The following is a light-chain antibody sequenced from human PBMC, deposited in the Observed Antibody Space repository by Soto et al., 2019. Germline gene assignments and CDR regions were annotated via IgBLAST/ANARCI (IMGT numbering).Light chain of an antibody. Sequence: DIVMTQSPDSLAVSLGERATINCKSSQSVLYSSNNKNYLAWYQQKPGQPPKLLIYWASTRESGVPDRFSGSGSGTDFPLTISILQAEDVADYYCQQYYSTPPVTFGGGTKVKIK. CDR3: QQYYSTPPVT. CDR2: WAS. CDR1: QSVLYSSNNKNY. V-gene: IGKV4-1*01. J-gene: IGKJ4*01.